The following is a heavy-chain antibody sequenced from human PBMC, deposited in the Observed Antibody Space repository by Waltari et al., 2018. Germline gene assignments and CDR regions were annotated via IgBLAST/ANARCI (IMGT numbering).Heavy chain of an antibody. J-gene: IGHJ6*03. V-gene: IGHV4-34*01. CDR3: ARLTKFQRNHYGSGSYSPYYYYMDV. D-gene: IGHD3-10*01. CDR1: GGSFSGYY. CDR2: INHSGST. Sequence: QVQLQQWGAGLLKPSETLSLTCAVYGGSFSGYYWSWIRQPPGKGLEWIGEINHSGSTNYNPSLKSRVTISVDTSKNQFSLKLSSVTAADTAVYYCARLTKFQRNHYGSGSYSPYYYYMDVWGKGTTVTVSS.